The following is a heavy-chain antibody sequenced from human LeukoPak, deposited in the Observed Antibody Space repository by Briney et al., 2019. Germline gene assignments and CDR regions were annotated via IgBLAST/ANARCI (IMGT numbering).Heavy chain of an antibody. V-gene: IGHV3-21*01. D-gene: IGHD6-19*01. CDR1: GFTFSSYS. Sequence: GGSLRLSCAASGFTFSSYSMNWVRQAPGKGLEWVSSISSSSSYIYYADSVKGRFTISRDNAKNPLYLQMNSLRAEDTAVYYCARFGTYSSGWYGAFDIWGQGTTVTVSS. CDR2: ISSSSSYI. J-gene: IGHJ3*02. CDR3: ARFGTYSSGWYGAFDI.